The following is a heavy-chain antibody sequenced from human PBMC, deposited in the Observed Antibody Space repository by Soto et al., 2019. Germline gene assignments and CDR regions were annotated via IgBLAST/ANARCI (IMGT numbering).Heavy chain of an antibody. Sequence: GGSLRLSCAASGFTFSSYSMNWVRQAPGKGLEWVSYISSSSSTIYYADSVKGRFTISRDNAKNSLYLQMNSLRDEDTAVYYCARDPLLWFGERYYYGMDVWGQGTTVTVSS. CDR2: ISSSSSTI. D-gene: IGHD3-10*01. J-gene: IGHJ6*02. CDR1: GFTFSSYS. V-gene: IGHV3-48*02. CDR3: ARDPLLWFGERYYYGMDV.